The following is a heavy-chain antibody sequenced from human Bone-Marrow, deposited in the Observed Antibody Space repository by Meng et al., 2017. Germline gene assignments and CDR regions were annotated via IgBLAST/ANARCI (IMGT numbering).Heavy chain of an antibody. CDR1: GFTFTYYA. CDR3: ARDLSQKIAVAGIGAFDI. Sequence: GGSLRLSCAASGFTFTYYAMNWVRQAPGKGLEWVSPISGTGSSTYFADSVKGRFTISRDNSKNTLYLQMNSLRAEDTAVYYCARDLSQKIAVAGIGAFDIWGQGTMVTVSS. CDR2: ISGTGSST. J-gene: IGHJ3*02. V-gene: IGHV3-23*01. D-gene: IGHD6-19*01.